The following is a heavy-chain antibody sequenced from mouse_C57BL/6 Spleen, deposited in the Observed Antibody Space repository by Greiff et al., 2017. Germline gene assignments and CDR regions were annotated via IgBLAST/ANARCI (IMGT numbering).Heavy chain of an antibody. V-gene: IGHV1-81*01. CDR3: ARQTAHAPCFDY. D-gene: IGHD3-2*02. J-gene: IGHJ2*01. CDR1: GYTFTSYG. CDR2: IYPRSGNT. Sequence: VQLQQSGAELARPGASVKLSCKASGYTFTSYGISWVKQSTGQGLEWIGEIYPRSGNTYYNEKFKGKATLTADKSSSTAYMELRSLTSEDSAVYFCARQTAHAPCFDYWGQGTTLTVSS.